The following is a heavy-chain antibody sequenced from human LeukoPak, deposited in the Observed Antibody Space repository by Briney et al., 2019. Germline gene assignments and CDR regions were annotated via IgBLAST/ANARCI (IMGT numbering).Heavy chain of an antibody. CDR3: ASDSYSPEYFQH. V-gene: IGHV3-21*01. Sequence: PGGSLRLSCSASEFTFSTYAMHWVRQAPGKGLEWVSSISSSSSYIYYADSVKGRFTISRDNAKNSLYLQMNSLRAEDTAVYYCASDSYSPEYFQHWGQGTLVTVSS. D-gene: IGHD2-15*01. CDR1: EFTFSTYA. J-gene: IGHJ1*01. CDR2: ISSSSSYI.